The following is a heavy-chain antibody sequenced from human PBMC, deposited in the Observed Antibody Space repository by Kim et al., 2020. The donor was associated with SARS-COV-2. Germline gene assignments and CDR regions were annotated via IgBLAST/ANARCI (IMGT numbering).Heavy chain of an antibody. Sequence: ASVKVSCKASGYTFTSYYMHWVRQAPGQGLEWMGIINPSGGSTSYAQKFQGRVTMTRDTSTSTVYMELSSLRSEDTAVYYCARGYGDYVDYYYGMDVWGQGTTLTVSS. D-gene: IGHD4-17*01. J-gene: IGHJ6*02. CDR3: ARGYGDYVDYYYGMDV. V-gene: IGHV1-46*01. CDR1: GYTFTSYY. CDR2: INPSGGST.